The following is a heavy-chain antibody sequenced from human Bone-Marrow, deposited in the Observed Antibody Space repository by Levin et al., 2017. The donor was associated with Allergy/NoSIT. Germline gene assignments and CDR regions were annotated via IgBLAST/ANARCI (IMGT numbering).Heavy chain of an antibody. CDR2: ISGYDEKT. Sequence: ASVKVSCKASGDTFTSFGVTWVRQVPGQGLEWMGWISGYDEKTKFAQKFQDRVTMTTDRSTRTTYMELRSLRSDDTAVDYWATRMTFGGIPVFGGLDYWGQGTLLSVSS. CDR1: GDTFTSFG. CDR3: ATRMTFGGIPVFGGLDY. V-gene: IGHV1-18*01. D-gene: IGHD3-16*01. J-gene: IGHJ4*02.